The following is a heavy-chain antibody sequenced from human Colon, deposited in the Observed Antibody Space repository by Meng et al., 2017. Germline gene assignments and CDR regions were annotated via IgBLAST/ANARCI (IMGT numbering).Heavy chain of an antibody. V-gene: IGHV3-30*18. CDR1: GFTFNNYG. D-gene: IGHD1-26*01. Sequence: GESLKISCAASGFTFNNYGMHWVRQAPGKGLEWVAVISYDGSDKNYADSVKGRFTISRDNSKNTLYLQMNSLRVEDMAVYYCAKNSGSYRTPGINWFDPWGQGTLVTVSS. CDR2: ISYDGSDK. CDR3: AKNSGSYRTPGINWFDP. J-gene: IGHJ5*02.